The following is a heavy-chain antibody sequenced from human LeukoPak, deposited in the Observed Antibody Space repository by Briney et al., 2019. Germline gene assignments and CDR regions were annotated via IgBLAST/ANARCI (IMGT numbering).Heavy chain of an antibody. Sequence: PGGSLRLSCAASGFTFRSYGMHWVRQAPGKGLEWVSVIWSDGGNKYYVDSVKGRFTISRDNSKNILYLQMDSLRAEDTAVYHCARGYCRSISCMDVWGQGTTVTVSS. D-gene: IGHD2-2*01. V-gene: IGHV3-33*01. J-gene: IGHJ6*02. CDR2: IWSDGGNK. CDR3: ARGYCRSISCMDV. CDR1: GFTFRSYG.